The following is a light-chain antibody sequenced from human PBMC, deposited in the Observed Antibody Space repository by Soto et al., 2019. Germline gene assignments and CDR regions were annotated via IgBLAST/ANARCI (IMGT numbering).Light chain of an antibody. CDR3: QQYHNLPII. CDR2: GAS. V-gene: IGKV1-33*01. J-gene: IGKJ5*01. CDR1: QDIAIS. Sequence: IQMTQSPSSLSASVGDRVTITCQASQDIAISLNWYQQKPGKAPKLLIYGASNLETGVPPRFSGGGSGTDFTLTISSLQPEDIAVYYCQQYHNLPIIFGQGTRLEIK.